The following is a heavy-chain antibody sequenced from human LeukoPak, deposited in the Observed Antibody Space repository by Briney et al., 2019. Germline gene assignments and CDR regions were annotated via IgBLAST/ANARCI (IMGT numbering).Heavy chain of an antibody. Sequence: SGTLSHTRAVYGGSYSGYYCSWMRPPPAKGGEWIGEINHRGSTNYNPSLKSRVTISVDTSKNQFSLKLSSVTAADTAVYYCAYSSTSTTGFDYWGQGTLVTVSS. CDR1: GGSYSGYY. D-gene: IGHD2-2*01. CDR3: AYSSTSTTGFDY. J-gene: IGHJ4*02. CDR2: INHRGST. V-gene: IGHV4-34*01.